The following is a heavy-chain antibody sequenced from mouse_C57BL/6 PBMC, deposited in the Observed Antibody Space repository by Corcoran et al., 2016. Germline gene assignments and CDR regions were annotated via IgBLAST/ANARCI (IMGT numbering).Heavy chain of an antibody. CDR1: GYTFKSYG. Sequence: QVQLQQSGAELARPGASVKLSCKASGYTFKSYGISWVKQRTGQGLEWIGEIYPRSGNTYYNEKFKGKATLTADKSSSTAYMELRSLTSEDSAVYFCARKGVPYYFDYWGQGTTLTVSS. J-gene: IGHJ2*01. V-gene: IGHV1-81*01. CDR3: ARKGVPYYFDY. CDR2: IYPRSGNT. D-gene: IGHD2-14*01.